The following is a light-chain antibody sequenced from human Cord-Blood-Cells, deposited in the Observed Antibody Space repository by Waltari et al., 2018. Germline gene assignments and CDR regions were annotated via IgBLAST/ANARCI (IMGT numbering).Light chain of an antibody. V-gene: IGLV1-47*01. Sequence: QSVLTQPPSASGTPGQRVTISCSGSSSNIGSNYVYWYQQLPGTAPKLLIYRNNPRPSGVPDRFSGSKSGTSASLAISGLRSEDEADYYCAALDDSLSGWVFGGGTKLTVL. CDR1: SSNIGSNY. CDR2: RNN. CDR3: AALDDSLSGWV. J-gene: IGLJ3*02.